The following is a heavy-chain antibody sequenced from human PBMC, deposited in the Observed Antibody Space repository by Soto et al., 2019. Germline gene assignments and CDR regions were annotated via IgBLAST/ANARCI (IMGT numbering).Heavy chain of an antibody. CDR2: IDYSGKT. D-gene: IGHD3-22*01. CDR3: AGDLSSGSSSYYLDC. J-gene: IGHJ4*02. V-gene: IGHV4-38-2*02. CDR1: GYLIRSGYY. Sequence: ETLSLNCSVSGYLIRSGYYCGWVRQTPGNGLEWLGSIDYSGKTYKNPSVKSRVSASVDLSQNQFALNLRSVTAADTAVPFCAGDLSSGSSSYYLDCWGQGTLVTVSS.